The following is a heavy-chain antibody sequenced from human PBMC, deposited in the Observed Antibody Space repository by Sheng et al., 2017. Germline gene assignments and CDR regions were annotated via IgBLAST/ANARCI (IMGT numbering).Heavy chain of an antibody. D-gene: IGHD1-1*01. CDR1: GYTFTTYG. CDR2: INTYNGNT. CDR3: ARDRNTAPTWTQLWHDAFGV. Sequence: QVQLVQSGAEVKKPGASVKVSCQTSGYTFTTYGLNWVRQAPGQRLEWLGWINTYNGNTNYAPDLQDRVSMTADTSTNTVYMELRSLRSDDTAVYFCARDRNTAPTWTQLWHDAFGVWGQGDNGHPSLQ. V-gene: IGHV1-18*01. J-gene: IGHJ3*01.